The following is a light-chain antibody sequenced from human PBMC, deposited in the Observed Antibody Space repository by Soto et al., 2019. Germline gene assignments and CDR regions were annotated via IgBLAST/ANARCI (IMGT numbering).Light chain of an antibody. CDR3: SSYTSTNTYV. CDR1: SSDVGGSNY. CDR2: EVS. J-gene: IGLJ1*01. V-gene: IGLV2-14*01. Sequence: QSALTQPASVSGSPGQSITISCTGTSSDVGGSNYVSWYQHHPGKAPKLLISEVSNRPSGVSHRFSGSKSDNTASLTISGLQAEDEADYYCSSYTSTNTYVFGTGTQLTVL.